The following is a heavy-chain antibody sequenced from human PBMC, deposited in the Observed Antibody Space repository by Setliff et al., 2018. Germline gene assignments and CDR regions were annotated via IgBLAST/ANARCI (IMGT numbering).Heavy chain of an antibody. CDR3: ARDALYDSNDRNSYYGNWLDP. Sequence: GASVKVSCKASGGSFSNYAIIWVRQAPGQGPEWMGGIIPIYGSTNNAEKFQGRVTFSADESMSTVYMELSSLTSADTALYYCARDALYDSNDRNSYYGNWLDPWGQGTLVT. D-gene: IGHD3-22*01. V-gene: IGHV1-69*13. CDR1: GGSFSNYA. J-gene: IGHJ5*02. CDR2: IIPIYGST.